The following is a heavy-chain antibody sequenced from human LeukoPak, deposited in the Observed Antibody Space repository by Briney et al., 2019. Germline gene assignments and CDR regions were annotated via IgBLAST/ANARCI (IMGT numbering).Heavy chain of an antibody. D-gene: IGHD3-10*01. Sequence: ASVKVSCKASGYTFTRYGISWVRQAPGQGLEWMGWISACNGNTNYAQKLQGRVTMTTDTSTSTAYMELRSLRSDDTALYYCARSYYGSGSSEFDYWGQGTLVTVSS. CDR3: ARSYYGSGSSEFDY. CDR1: GYTFTRYG. CDR2: ISACNGNT. J-gene: IGHJ4*02. V-gene: IGHV1-18*01.